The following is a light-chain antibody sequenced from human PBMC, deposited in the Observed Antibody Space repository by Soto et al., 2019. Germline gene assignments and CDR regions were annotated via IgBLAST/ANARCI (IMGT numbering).Light chain of an antibody. CDR3: CSYAGSRHYV. CDR2: EGT. CDR1: SSDVGSYNL. J-gene: IGLJ1*01. V-gene: IGLV2-23*01. Sequence: QSALTQPASVSGSPGQSITISCTGTSSDVGSYNLVSWYQQHPGKAPKFMIYEGTKRPSGVSNRFSGSKSGNTASLTISGLQAEDEADYYCCSYAGSRHYVFRTGTKLTVL.